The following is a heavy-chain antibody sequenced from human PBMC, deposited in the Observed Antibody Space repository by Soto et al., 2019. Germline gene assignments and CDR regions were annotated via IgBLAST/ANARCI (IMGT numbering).Heavy chain of an antibody. CDR3: ARQRRGTWYYFDH. Sequence: ASVKVSCKTSGYTFSTYDINWVRQTPGQGLEWMGWINPNADKTGFAQKFQGRVTFTRDTSINTVFMELNNLRSEDTAVYYCARQRRGTWYYFDHWGQGTLVTVSS. D-gene: IGHD3-16*01. CDR1: GYTFSTYD. CDR2: INPNADKT. V-gene: IGHV1-8*01. J-gene: IGHJ4*02.